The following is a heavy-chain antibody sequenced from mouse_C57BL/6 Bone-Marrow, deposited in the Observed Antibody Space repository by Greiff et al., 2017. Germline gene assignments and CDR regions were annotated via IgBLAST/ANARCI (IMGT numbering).Heavy chain of an antibody. J-gene: IGHJ4*01. V-gene: IGHV2-2*01. CDR2: IWSGGST. CDR3: ARYIYYGNGGRKNYAMDY. CDR1: GFSLTSYG. D-gene: IGHD2-1*01. Sequence: QVQLKQSGPGLVQPSQSLSITCTVSGFSLTSYGVHWVRQSPGKGLEWLGVIWSGGSTDYNAAFISRLSISKDNSKIQVFFKMNSLQADDTAIYYCARYIYYGNGGRKNYAMDYWGQGTSVTVSS.